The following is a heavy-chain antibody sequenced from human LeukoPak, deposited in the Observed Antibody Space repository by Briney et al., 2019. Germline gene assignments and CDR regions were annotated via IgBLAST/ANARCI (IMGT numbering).Heavy chain of an antibody. CDR3: AKVLKFSPYYYDSSPAFDI. V-gene: IGHV3-23*01. D-gene: IGHD3-22*01. CDR1: GFTFSSYG. CDR2: ISGSGGST. Sequence: GRSLSLSCAASGFTFSSYGMRWVRRAAGKGGEGVGAISGSGGSTYYADSGKGRFTISSDNSKTTLYLQMNSLRAEDTAVYYCAKVLKFSPYYYDSSPAFDIWGQGTMVTVSS. J-gene: IGHJ3*02.